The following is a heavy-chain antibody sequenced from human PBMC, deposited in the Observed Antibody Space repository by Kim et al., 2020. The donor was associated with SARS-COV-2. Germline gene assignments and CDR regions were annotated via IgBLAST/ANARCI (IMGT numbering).Heavy chain of an antibody. V-gene: IGHV3-30*04. CDR3: ARDNPHQEFGELSSPYNWFDP. D-gene: IGHD3-10*01. Sequence: GGSLRLSCAASGFTFSSYAMHWVRQAPGKGLEWVAVISYDGSNKYYADSVKGRFTISRDNSKNTLYLQMNSLRAEDTAVYYCARDNPHQEFGELSSPYNWFDPWGQGTLVTVSS. CDR1: GFTFSSYA. CDR2: ISYDGSNK. J-gene: IGHJ5*02.